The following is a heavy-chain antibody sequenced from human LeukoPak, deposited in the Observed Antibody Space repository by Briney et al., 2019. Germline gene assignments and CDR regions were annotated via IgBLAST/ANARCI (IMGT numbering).Heavy chain of an antibody. V-gene: IGHV3-23*01. J-gene: IGHJ4*02. D-gene: IGHD5-12*01. Sequence: PGGSLRLSCAASGFTFSSYPMSWVRQAPGKGLEWVSFIDASGGSIYYADSVKGRFTVSRDNSKSTLYLQMNSLGAEDTAVYHCAKGPRHSGYDFYFDYWGQGTLVTVSS. CDR2: IDASGGSI. CDR1: GFTFSSYP. CDR3: AKGPRHSGYDFYFDY.